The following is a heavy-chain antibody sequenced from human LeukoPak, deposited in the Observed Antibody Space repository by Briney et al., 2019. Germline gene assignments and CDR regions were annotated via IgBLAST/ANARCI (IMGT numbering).Heavy chain of an antibody. CDR2: INSQGSST. V-gene: IGHV3-74*01. D-gene: IGHD6-25*01. J-gene: IGHJ3*02. CDR3: TRDLAADAFDI. CDR1: GFTFSSYW. Sequence: QPGGSLRLSCAASGFTFSSYWMHWVRQAPGKGLVWVSRINSQGSSTTYANSVKGRFTISRDNAKNTLYLQMNSLRAEDTAVYYCTRDLAADAFDIWGQGTMVTVSS.